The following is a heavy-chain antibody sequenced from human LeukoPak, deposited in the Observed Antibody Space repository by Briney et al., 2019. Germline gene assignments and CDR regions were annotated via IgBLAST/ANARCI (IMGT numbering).Heavy chain of an antibody. V-gene: IGHV1-69*04. J-gene: IGHJ4*02. CDR2: IIPILGIA. D-gene: IGHD3-10*01. Sequence: SVKVSCKASGGTFSSYAISWVRQAPGQGLEWMGRIIPILGIANYAQKFQGRVTITADKSTSTAYMGLSSLRSEDTAVYYCAREGITMVRGAIDYWGQGTLVTVSS. CDR3: AREGITMVRGAIDY. CDR1: GGTFSSYA.